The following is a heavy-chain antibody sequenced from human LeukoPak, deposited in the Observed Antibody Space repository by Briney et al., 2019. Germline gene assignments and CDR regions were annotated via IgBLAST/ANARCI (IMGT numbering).Heavy chain of an antibody. Sequence: SETLSLTCAVYGGSFSGYYWSWIRQPPGKGLEWIGEINHSGSTNYNPSLKSRVTISVDTSKNQFSLKLSSVTAADTAVYYCASICSGGSCYSDYWGQGTLVTVPS. D-gene: IGHD2-15*01. CDR2: INHSGST. V-gene: IGHV4-34*01. CDR3: ASICSGGSCYSDY. J-gene: IGHJ4*02. CDR1: GGSFSGYY.